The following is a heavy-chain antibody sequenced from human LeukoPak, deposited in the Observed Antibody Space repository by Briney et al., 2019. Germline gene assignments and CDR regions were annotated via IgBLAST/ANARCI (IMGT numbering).Heavy chain of an antibody. CDR2: IYYSGST. D-gene: IGHD5-24*01. J-gene: IGHJ4*02. V-gene: IGHV4-39*01. Sequence: SETLSLTCTVSGGSISSSSYYWGWIRQPPGKGLEWIGSIYYSGSTYYNPSLKSRVTISVDTSKNQFSLKLSSVTAADTAVYYCARSRDGYNYDAFDIWGQGTLVTVSS. CDR3: ARSRDGYNYDAFDI. CDR1: GGSISSSSYY.